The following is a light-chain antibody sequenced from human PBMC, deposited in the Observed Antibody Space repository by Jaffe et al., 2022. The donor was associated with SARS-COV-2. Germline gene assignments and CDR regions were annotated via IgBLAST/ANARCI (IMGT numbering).Light chain of an antibody. CDR1: SNDIGHYNY. J-gene: IGLJ7*01. Sequence: QSALTQPASVSGSPGQSITISCTGTSNDIGHYNYVSWYQQYPGKAPKLLIYDVSNRPSGVSNRFTGSKSGNTASLTISGLQAEDEADYYCSSYTLSSTAVFGGGTHLTVL. CDR2: DVS. CDR3: SSYTLSSTAV. V-gene: IGLV2-14*03.